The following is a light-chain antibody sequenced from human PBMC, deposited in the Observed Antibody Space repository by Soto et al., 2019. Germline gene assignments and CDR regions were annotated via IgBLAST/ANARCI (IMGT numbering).Light chain of an antibody. V-gene: IGKV1-9*01. J-gene: IGKJ1*01. CDR3: QELNGSPWT. CDR2: DAA. CDR1: PAIASF. Sequence: IQLTQPPSSLSASVGDRVTITCRASPAIASFLAWYQQKPGTAPKRLIYDAATLQSGVPSRFSGSRSGVEYTLTIGILQTEEFETYYCQELNGSPWTFGQGTKVEI.